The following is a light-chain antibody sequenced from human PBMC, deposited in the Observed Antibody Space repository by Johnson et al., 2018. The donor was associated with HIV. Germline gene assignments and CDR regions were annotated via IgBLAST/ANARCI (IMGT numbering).Light chain of an antibody. J-gene: IGLJ1*01. Sequence: QSVLTQPPSVSAAPGQKVTISCSGSSSNIGNNYVSWYQQLPGTAPKLLIYDNNKRPSGIPDRFSGSKSGTSATLGITGVQPGDEADYYCGTWDNSLSNGGVFGTGTKVTVL. CDR1: SSNIGNNY. CDR3: GTWDNSLSNGGV. V-gene: IGLV1-51*01. CDR2: DNN.